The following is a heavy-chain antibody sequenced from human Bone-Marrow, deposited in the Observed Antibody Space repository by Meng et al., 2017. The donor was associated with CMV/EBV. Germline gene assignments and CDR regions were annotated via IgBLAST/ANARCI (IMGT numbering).Heavy chain of an antibody. CDR3: ARWKPRVDY. J-gene: IGHJ4*02. Sequence: GESLKISCAASGFTFSSYWMSWVRQAPGKGLEWVANIKQDGSEKYYVDSVKGRFTISRDNAKNSLYLQMNSLRAEDTAVYYCARWKPRVDYWGQGTLVTGSS. CDR1: GFTFSSYW. CDR2: IKQDGSEK. D-gene: IGHD1-1*01. V-gene: IGHV3-7*01.